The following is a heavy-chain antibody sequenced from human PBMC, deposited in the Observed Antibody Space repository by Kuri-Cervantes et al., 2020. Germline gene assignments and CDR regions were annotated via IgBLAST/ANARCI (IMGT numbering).Heavy chain of an antibody. Sequence: GGSLRLSCAASGFTFDDYTMHCVRQAPGKGLEWVSLISWDGGSTYYADSVEGRFTISRDNSKNSLYLQMNSLRTEDAALYDCAKDGGVLWFGENQFDYWGQGTLVTVSS. CDR1: GFTFDDYT. CDR3: AKDGGVLWFGENQFDY. D-gene: IGHD3-10*01. J-gene: IGHJ4*02. CDR2: ISWDGGST. V-gene: IGHV3-43*01.